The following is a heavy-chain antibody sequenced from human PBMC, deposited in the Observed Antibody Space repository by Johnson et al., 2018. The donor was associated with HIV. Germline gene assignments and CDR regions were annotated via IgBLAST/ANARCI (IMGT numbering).Heavy chain of an antibody. J-gene: IGHJ3*02. CDR1: GFTVSSNY. Sequence: VQVVESGGGLVQPGGSLRLSCAASGFTVSSNYMSWVRQAPGKGLERVSVLYRGGSTYYADSVQGSFTISSDNSKNTLYLQKNSMRLEDTAVYYCVQGYHDILSGNYDAFDIWGQGKMVTVSS. CDR3: VQGYHDILSGNYDAFDI. V-gene: IGHV3-66*01. D-gene: IGHD3-9*01. CDR2: LYRGGST.